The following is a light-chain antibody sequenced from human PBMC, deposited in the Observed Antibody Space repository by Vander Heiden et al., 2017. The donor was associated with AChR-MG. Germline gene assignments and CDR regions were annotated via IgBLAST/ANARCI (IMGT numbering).Light chain of an antibody. Sequence: DIVMTQYPGSLAVSLGERATINCKSSQSVLYSSNNKNYLAWYQQKPGQPPKLLIYWASTRESGVPDRFSGSGSGTDFTLTISSLQAEDVAVYYCQQYYDTVWTFGQGTKVEIK. CDR2: WAS. CDR3: QQYYDTVWT. J-gene: IGKJ1*01. V-gene: IGKV4-1*01. CDR1: QSVLYSSNNKNY.